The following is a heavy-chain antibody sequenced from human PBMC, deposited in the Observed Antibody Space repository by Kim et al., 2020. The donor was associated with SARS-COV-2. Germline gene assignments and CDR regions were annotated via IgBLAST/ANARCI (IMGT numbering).Heavy chain of an antibody. Sequence: GGSLRLSCAASGFTFSNAWMSWVRQAPGKGLEWVGRIKSKTDGGTTDYAAPVKGRFTISRDDSKNTLYLQMNSLKTEDTALYYCTTGPWRPQLVQNPDYWGQGTLVTVSS. CDR1: GFTFSNAW. V-gene: IGHV3-15*01. D-gene: IGHD6-13*01. CDR3: TTGPWRPQLVQNPDY. J-gene: IGHJ4*02. CDR2: IKSKTDGGTT.